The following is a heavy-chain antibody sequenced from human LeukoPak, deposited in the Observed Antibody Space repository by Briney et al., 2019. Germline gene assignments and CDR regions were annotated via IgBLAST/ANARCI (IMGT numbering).Heavy chain of an antibody. CDR2: IWYDGSNK. CDR1: GFTFSSYG. CDR3: ATEYSYAFDI. Sequence: GGSLRLSCAASGFTFSSYGMHWVRQAPGKGLEWVAVIWYDGSNKYYADSVKSRFTISRDNSKNTLYLQMNSLRAEDTAVYYCATEYSYAFDIWGQGTMVTVSS. J-gene: IGHJ3*02. D-gene: IGHD5-18*01. V-gene: IGHV3-33*01.